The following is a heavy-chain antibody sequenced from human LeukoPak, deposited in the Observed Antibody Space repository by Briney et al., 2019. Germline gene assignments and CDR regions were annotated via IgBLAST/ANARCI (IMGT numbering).Heavy chain of an antibody. Sequence: GASGKVSCKASGYTFTIYGISWVRQAPGQGLGLMGWISAYNGNTNYAQKLQGRVTMTTDTSTSTAYMELRSLRSDDTAVYYCARVASIAAAGLFDYWGQGTLVTVSS. V-gene: IGHV1-18*01. D-gene: IGHD6-13*01. CDR2: ISAYNGNT. CDR3: ARVASIAAAGLFDY. J-gene: IGHJ4*02. CDR1: GYTFTIYG.